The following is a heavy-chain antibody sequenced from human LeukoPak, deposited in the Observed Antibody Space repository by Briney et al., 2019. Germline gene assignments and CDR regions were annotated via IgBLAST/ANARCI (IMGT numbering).Heavy chain of an antibody. J-gene: IGHJ4*02. D-gene: IGHD6-19*01. V-gene: IGHV3-9*01. CDR2: IGWDSGGI. Sequence: GRSLRLSCAASGFTFDKYAMHWVRQAPGKGLEWVSGIGWDSGGIGYADSVKGRFTISRDNAKKSLFLQMNSLRAEDTAFYYCAKGGGWFYYFDFWGQGSLVTVSS. CDR3: AKGGGWFYYFDF. CDR1: GFTFDKYA.